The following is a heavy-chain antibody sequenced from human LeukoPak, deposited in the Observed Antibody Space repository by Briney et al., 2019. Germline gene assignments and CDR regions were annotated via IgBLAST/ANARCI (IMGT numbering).Heavy chain of an antibody. V-gene: IGHV1-69*04. CDR3: ARDIAGLYSSSFPYYFDY. CDR1: GYTFTSYA. J-gene: IGHJ4*02. Sequence: EASVKVSCKASGYTFTSYAISWVRQAPGQGLEWMGRIIPILGIANYAQKFQGRVTITADKSTSTAYMELSSLRSEDTAVYYCARDIAGLYSSSFPYYFDYWGQGTLVTVSS. CDR2: IIPILGIA. D-gene: IGHD6-6*01.